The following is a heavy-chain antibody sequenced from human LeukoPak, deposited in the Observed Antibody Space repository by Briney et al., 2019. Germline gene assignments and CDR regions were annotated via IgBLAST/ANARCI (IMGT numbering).Heavy chain of an antibody. CDR1: GFTFSSYS. V-gene: IGHV3-48*02. Sequence: GGSLRLSCAASGFTFSSYSMNWVRQAPGKGLEGVSYISGSGRTIYYADSVKGRFTISRDNAKNSLYLQINSLRDEDTAVYYCARASTTVPNLLDYWGQGTLVTVSS. D-gene: IGHD4-17*01. J-gene: IGHJ4*02. CDR3: ARASTTVPNLLDY. CDR2: ISGSGRTI.